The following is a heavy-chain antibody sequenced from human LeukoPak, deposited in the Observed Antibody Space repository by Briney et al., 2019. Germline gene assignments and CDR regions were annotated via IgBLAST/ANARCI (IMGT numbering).Heavy chain of an antibody. CDR2: INHSGST. CDR3: ASSVREQLVA. Sequence: SETLSLTCTVSGGSISSSSYYWGWIRQPPGKGLEWIGEINHSGSTNYNPSLKSRVTISVDTSKNQFSLKLSSVTAADTAVYYCASSVREQLVAWGQGTLVTVSS. D-gene: IGHD6-6*01. CDR1: GGSISSSSYY. J-gene: IGHJ5*02. V-gene: IGHV4-39*07.